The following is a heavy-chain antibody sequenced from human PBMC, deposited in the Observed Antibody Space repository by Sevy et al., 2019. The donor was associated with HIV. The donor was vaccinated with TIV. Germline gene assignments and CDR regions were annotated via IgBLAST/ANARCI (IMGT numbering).Heavy chain of an antibody. V-gene: IGHV3-33*01. J-gene: IGHJ4*02. CDR1: GFIFSYYG. CDR2: IWYAGSNT. CDR3: ERDPHEIMLSGSYYLY. Sequence: GGSLRLSCAASGFIFSYYGMHWVRQAPGKGLEWVAVIWYAGSNTIYADSVKGRFTISRDNSKNILYLQMNSLRDEDTAVYYCERDPHEIMLSGSYYLYWGQGTRVTVSS. D-gene: IGHD1-26*01.